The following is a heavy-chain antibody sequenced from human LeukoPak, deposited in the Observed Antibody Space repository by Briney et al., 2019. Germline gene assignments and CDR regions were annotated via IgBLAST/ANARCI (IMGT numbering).Heavy chain of an antibody. CDR2: ISTYNGKT. D-gene: IGHD3-10*01. J-gene: IGHJ4*02. V-gene: IGHV1-18*01. CDR3: ARGPLCFGQFFFDF. CDR1: VYTYTPYG. Sequence: ASVKVSCKSSVYTYTPYGIIGVRQPRGKALECMGCISTYNGKTNYTQTLRDRHTMTTDTSTSTAYMELRSLRSDDTAVYYCARGPLCFGQFFFDFWGQGTLVTVSS.